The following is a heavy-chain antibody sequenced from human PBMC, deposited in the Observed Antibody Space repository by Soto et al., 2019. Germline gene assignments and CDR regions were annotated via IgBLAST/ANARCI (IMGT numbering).Heavy chain of an antibody. CDR3: ARGLLPWFFDL. CDR1: GGSSSDYY. J-gene: IGHJ2*01. V-gene: IGHV4-34*01. Sequence: QVQLQQWGAGLWKPSETLSLTCAVYGGSSSDYYWTWIRQPPGKGLEWIGEIYHTGSTNYNPSLKSRGTITVDTSKTQFSLKLSSVTAADTAVYYCARGLLPWFFDLWGPGTLVTVSS. CDR2: IYHTGST.